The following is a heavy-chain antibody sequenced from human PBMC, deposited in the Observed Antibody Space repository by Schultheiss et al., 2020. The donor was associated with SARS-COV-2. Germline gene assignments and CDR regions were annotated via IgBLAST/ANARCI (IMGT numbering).Heavy chain of an antibody. CDR1: GTSLNHYY. CDR2: VNHSGST. J-gene: IGHJ4*02. Sequence: SQTLSLTCAVYGTSLNHYYWTWIRRPPGKGLEWIGEVNHSGSTNYNPSLKSRVTISVDTSKNQFSLKLSSVTAADTAVYYCARGSRYSRSPAIFDYWGQGTLVTVSS. V-gene: IGHV4-34*01. CDR3: ARGSRYSRSPAIFDY. D-gene: IGHD6-13*01.